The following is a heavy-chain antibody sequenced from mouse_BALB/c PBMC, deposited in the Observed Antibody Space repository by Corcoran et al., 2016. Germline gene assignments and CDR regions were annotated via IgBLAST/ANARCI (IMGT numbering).Heavy chain of an antibody. CDR2: IDPANGNT. J-gene: IGHJ4*01. Sequence: EVQLQQSGAELVKPGASVKLSCTASGFNIKDTYMHEVKQRPEQSLETIGRIDPANGNTKYDPKFQGKATITADTSSNTAYLQLSSLTSEDTVVYYCASGQYDYHYAIDYWGQGTSVTVSS. CDR3: ASGQYDYHYAIDY. D-gene: IGHD2-4*01. V-gene: IGHV14-3*02. CDR1: GFNIKDTY.